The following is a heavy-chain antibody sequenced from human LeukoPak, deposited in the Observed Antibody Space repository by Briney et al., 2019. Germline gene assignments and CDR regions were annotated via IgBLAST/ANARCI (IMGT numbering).Heavy chain of an antibody. D-gene: IGHD3-16*02. CDR1: GVSINTCCYY. Sequence: SETLSLTCDISGVSINTCCYYWTWIRQPPGKGLEWIGYKYYSGSTRYNSSLRSRLTISLDSSKNQFSLRLTSVTAADTPVYYCARGRSYCFDFDSWGPGTLVIVSS. CDR3: ARGRSYCFDFDS. J-gene: IGHJ4*02. CDR2: KYYSGST. V-gene: IGHV4-61*01.